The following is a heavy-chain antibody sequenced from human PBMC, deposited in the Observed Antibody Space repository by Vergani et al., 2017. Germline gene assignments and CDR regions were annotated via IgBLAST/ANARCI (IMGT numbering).Heavy chain of an antibody. J-gene: IGHJ4*02. CDR2: IYSGGST. V-gene: IGHV3-66*03. CDR3: AKGSYYYDSSGYGY. CDR1: GFTVSSNY. Sequence: EVQLVESGGGLIQPGGSLRLSCAASGFTVSSNYMSWVRQAPGKGLEWVSVIYSGGSTYYADSVKGRFTISRDNSKNTLYLQMNSLRAEDTAVYYCAKGSYYYDSSGYGYWGQGTLVTVSS. D-gene: IGHD3-22*01.